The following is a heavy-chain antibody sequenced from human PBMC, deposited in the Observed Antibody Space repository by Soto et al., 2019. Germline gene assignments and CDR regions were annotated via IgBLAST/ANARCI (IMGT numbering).Heavy chain of an antibody. CDR2: INPNSGDT. CDR3: ARSGRDLEWLFTFAP. V-gene: IGHV1-2*02. J-gene: IGHJ5*02. D-gene: IGHD3-3*01. Sequence: ASVKVSCKASGYTFTGYYVHWVRQAPGQGLEWMGWINPNSGDTYLAQRFQGRVTMNRDTSIGTAHMELRSLRSDDTAVYYCARSGRDLEWLFTFAPWSQGTLVTVSS. CDR1: GYTFTGYY.